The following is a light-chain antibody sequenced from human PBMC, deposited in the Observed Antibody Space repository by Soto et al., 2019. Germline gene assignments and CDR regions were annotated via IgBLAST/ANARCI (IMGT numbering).Light chain of an antibody. J-gene: IGKJ1*01. CDR2: GAS. Sequence: EIVLTQSPGTLSLSPGERATLSCRASQSVSRYLAWYQQKPGQAPRLLIYGASSRATGIPDRFSGSGSGTDFTLTISRLEPEDFAVYYCQQYGSSPGTFGQGTKVEIK. CDR3: QQYGSSPGT. CDR1: QSVSRY. V-gene: IGKV3-20*01.